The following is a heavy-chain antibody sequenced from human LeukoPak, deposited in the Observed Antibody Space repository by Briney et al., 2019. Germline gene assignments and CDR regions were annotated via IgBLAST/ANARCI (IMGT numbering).Heavy chain of an antibody. D-gene: IGHD5-18*01. J-gene: IGHJ4*02. V-gene: IGHV3-7*01. CDR2: IKQDGSEK. CDR3: AREDTAVPFDY. CDR1: GFTFSGYW. Sequence: PGGSLRLSCAASGFTFSGYWMSWVRQAPGKGLEWVANIKQDGSEKYYVDSVKGRFTISRDNAKNSLYLQMNSLRAEDTAVYYCAREDTAVPFDYWGQGTLVTVSS.